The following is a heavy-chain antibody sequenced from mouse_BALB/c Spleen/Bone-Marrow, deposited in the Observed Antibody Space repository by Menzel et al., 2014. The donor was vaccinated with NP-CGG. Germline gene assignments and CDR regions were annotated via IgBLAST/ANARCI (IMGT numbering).Heavy chain of an antibody. V-gene: IGHV5-4*02. Sequence: VQLKAFGGGLVKHDGSLKLSRAVSGFTFSDPYMYWVRQNPEKRLEWVATINDGGSYTYYPDSVKGRFTISRDNATNNLYLQMSSLKSEDTAMYYCARDGNFAMDYWGQGTSGTVSS. J-gene: IGHJ4*01. D-gene: IGHD2-1*01. CDR2: INDGGSYT. CDR1: GFTFSDPY. CDR3: ARDGNFAMDY.